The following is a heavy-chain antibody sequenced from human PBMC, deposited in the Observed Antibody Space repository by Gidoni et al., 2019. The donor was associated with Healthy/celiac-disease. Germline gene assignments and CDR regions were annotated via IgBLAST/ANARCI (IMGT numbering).Heavy chain of an antibody. CDR3: ARGCSSTSWETGTTCYDAFDI. J-gene: IGHJ3*02. V-gene: IGHV1-69*04. D-gene: IGHD2-2*01. CDR2: IIPILGIA. Sequence: QVQLVQSGAEVKKPGSSVKVSCKASGVTFSSYAISWVRQAPGQGLEWMGRIIPILGIANYAQKFQGRVTITADKSTSTAYMELSSLRSEDTAVYYCARGCSSTSWETGTTCYDAFDIWGQGTMVTVSS. CDR1: GVTFSSYA.